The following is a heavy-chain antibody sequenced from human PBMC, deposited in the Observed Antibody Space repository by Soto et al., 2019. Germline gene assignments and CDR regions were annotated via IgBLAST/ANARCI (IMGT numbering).Heavy chain of an antibody. J-gene: IGHJ6*02. CDR2: ISGSGGST. V-gene: IGHV3-23*01. Sequence: GGSLRLSCAASVFTVSSYAMSWVRQAPGKGLEWVSAISGSGGSTYYADSVKGRFTISRDNSKNTLYLQMNSLRAEDTAVYYCAKDVDRYYYYGMDVWGQGTTVTVSS. CDR1: VFTVSSYA. CDR3: AKDVDRYYYYGMDV. D-gene: IGHD2-21*01.